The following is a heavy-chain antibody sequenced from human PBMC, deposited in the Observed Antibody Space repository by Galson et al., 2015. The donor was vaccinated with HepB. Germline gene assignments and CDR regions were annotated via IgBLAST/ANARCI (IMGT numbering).Heavy chain of an antibody. Sequence: QSGAEVKKPGESLKISCKGSGYSFTSYWIGWVRQMPGKGLEWMGIIYPGDSDTRYSPSFQGQVTISADKSISTAYLQWSSLKASDTAMYYCARHGHSRQDYHGSGTKYGMDVWGQGTTVTVSS. CDR2: IYPGDSDT. D-gene: IGHD3-10*01. J-gene: IGHJ6*02. V-gene: IGHV5-51*01. CDR3: ARHGHSRQDYHGSGTKYGMDV. CDR1: GYSFTSYW.